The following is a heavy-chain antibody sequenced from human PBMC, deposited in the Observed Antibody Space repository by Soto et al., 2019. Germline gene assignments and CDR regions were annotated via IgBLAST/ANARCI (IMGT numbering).Heavy chain of an antibody. J-gene: IGHJ6*03. V-gene: IGHV1-69*02. Sequence: SGGTFSSYTISWVRQAPGQGLEWMGRIIPILGIANYAQKFQGRVTITADKSTSTAYMELSSLRSEDTAVYCCARVLEGMYYYYMDVWGKGTTVTVSS. D-gene: IGHD3-3*01. CDR2: IIPILGIA. CDR1: GGTFSSYT. CDR3: ARVLEGMYYYYMDV.